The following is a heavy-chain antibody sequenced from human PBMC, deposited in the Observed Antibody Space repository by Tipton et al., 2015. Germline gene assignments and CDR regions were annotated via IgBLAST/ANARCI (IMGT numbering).Heavy chain of an antibody. CDR1: GGSINSGVYY. CDR3: AKHRHRRRDDGMDV. D-gene: IGHD1-1*01. V-gene: IGHV4-39*01. Sequence: TLSLTCTVSGGSINSGVYYWSWIRQLPGKGLEWIGSIFYSGTTYYSSSFKSRVTIFIDTPKNQFSLNLTSVIAADTAVYYCAKHRHRRRDDGMDVWGQGTTVTVSS. CDR2: IFYSGTT. J-gene: IGHJ6*02.